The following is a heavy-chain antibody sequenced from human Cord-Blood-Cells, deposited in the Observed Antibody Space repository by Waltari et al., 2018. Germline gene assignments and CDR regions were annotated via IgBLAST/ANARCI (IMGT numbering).Heavy chain of an antibody. CDR2: IWYDGSNK. V-gene: IGHV3-33*01. D-gene: IGHD4-17*01. CDR3: ARGTMTTHAFDI. J-gene: IGHJ3*02. Sequence: QVQLLWSGGGVVQPGRSLRLSCAAPGVTFSSSAMHLGRQAPGKGLEWGAVIWYDGSNKDYADSVKGRFTISRENSKNTLYLQMNSLRAEDTAVYYCARGTMTTHAFDIWGQGTMVTVSS. CDR1: GVTFSSSA.